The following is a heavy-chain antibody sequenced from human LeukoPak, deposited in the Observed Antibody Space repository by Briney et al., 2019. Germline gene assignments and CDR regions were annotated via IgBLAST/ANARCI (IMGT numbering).Heavy chain of an antibody. CDR3: ARHGVTMIVGWYFDL. V-gene: IGHV4-39*01. Sequence: SETLSLTCTVSGGSISSSSYYWGWIRQPPGKGLEWIGSIYYSGSTYYNPSLKSRVTISVDTSKNQFSLKLSSVTAADTAVYYCARHGVTMIVGWYFDLWGCGTLVTVSS. CDR1: GGSISSSSYY. D-gene: IGHD3-22*01. J-gene: IGHJ2*01. CDR2: IYYSGST.